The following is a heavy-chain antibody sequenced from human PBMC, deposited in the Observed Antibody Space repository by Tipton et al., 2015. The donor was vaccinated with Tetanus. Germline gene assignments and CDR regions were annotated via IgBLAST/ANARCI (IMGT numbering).Heavy chain of an antibody. D-gene: IGHD3-10*01. CDR3: AGLYYYDSASYPLY. Sequence: GLVKPSGTLSLICTVSGGSINNYYWSWMRQPPGKGLEWLGYIYSSGSTNYNSSLRNRITISVDTSKNEVSLKVTSVTAADTAVFYCAGLYYYDSASYPLYWGQGTLVTVSS. V-gene: IGHV4-59*08. CDR1: GGSINNYY. CDR2: IYSSGST. J-gene: IGHJ4*02.